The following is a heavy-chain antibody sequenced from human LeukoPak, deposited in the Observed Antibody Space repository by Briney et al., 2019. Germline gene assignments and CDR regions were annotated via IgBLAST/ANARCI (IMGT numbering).Heavy chain of an antibody. CDR1: GFTFSSIS. CDR3: TRDLPVPSLVRGIIIYGLIDY. CDR2: ISPDGETT. V-gene: IGHV3-21*06. Sequence: GGSLRLSCEASGFTFSSISMNWVRQAPGKGLEWVSSISPDGETTYHADSVKGRFTTSRDDAKSSLYLQMNSLRAEDTALYYCTRDLPVPSLVRGIIIYGLIDYWGQGTLVTVSS. D-gene: IGHD3-10*01. J-gene: IGHJ4*02.